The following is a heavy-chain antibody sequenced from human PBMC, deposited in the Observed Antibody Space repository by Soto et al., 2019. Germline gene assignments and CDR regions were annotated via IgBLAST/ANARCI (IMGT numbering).Heavy chain of an antibody. D-gene: IGHD3-22*01. V-gene: IGHV4-30-4*01. CDR3: ARQAASYDSSGFYPDTFDI. CDR1: GGSVSSGDYY. J-gene: IGHJ3*02. Sequence: SETLSLTCTVSGGSVSSGDYYWSWIRQPPGKGLEWIGYIYYSGSTSYNPSLKSRLTISLDPSKNQFSLKLNSVTAADTAVYYCARQAASYDSSGFYPDTFDIWGQGTLVTVS. CDR2: IYYSGST.